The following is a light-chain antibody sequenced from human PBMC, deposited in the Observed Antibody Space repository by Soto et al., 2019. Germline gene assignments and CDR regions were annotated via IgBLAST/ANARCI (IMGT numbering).Light chain of an antibody. CDR3: QQYGSSRT. CDR2: SAS. J-gene: IGKJ1*01. Sequence: EIVLTQSPGTLSLSPGDRATLSCMASESISSNYLAWYQQKPGQAPRLLIYSASSRATGIPDRFSGSGSGTDFTLTISRLEPEDCAVYYCQQYGSSRTFGQGTKLAIK. V-gene: IGKV3-20*01. CDR1: ESISSNY.